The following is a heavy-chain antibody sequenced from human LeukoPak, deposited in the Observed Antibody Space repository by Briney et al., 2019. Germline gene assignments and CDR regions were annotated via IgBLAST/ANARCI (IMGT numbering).Heavy chain of an antibody. Sequence: GGSLRLSCAASGFTFSSYEMNWVRQAPGKGLEWVSYISSSGSTIYYADSVKGRFTISRDNSKNTLYLQMNSLRAEDTAVYYCAKDRSRILSMDVWGKGTTVTISS. J-gene: IGHJ6*03. CDR3: AKDRSRILSMDV. CDR1: GFTFSSYE. V-gene: IGHV3-48*03. CDR2: ISSSGSTI. D-gene: IGHD2-15*01.